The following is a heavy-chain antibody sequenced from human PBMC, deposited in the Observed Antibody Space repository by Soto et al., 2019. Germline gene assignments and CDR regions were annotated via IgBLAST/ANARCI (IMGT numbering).Heavy chain of an antibody. Sequence: PEPLSLTCTVSGGSASSGSYYWSWILQHPGKGLEWIGYIYFSGSTNYNPSLKSRVTISVDTSKNQFSLKLSSVTAADTAVYYCARESRVIPAWGQGTLVTVSS. CDR2: IYFSGST. D-gene: IGHD3-16*02. V-gene: IGHV4-61*01. CDR3: ARESRVIPA. J-gene: IGHJ5*02. CDR1: GGSASSGSYY.